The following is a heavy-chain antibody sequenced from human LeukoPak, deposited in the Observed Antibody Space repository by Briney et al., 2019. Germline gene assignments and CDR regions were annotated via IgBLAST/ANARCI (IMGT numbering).Heavy chain of an antibody. CDR1: GFTFRNYA. CDR3: AKNRREGGYLYYFDS. D-gene: IGHD3-22*01. Sequence: EGSLRLSCAASGFTFRNYAMSWVRQAPGIGLEWVSAVSGSGGSTYYADSVKGRFTISRDNSKNTLYLQMNSLRAEDTALYYCAKNRREGGYLYYFDSWGQGTLVTVSS. J-gene: IGHJ4*02. CDR2: VSGSGGST. V-gene: IGHV3-23*01.